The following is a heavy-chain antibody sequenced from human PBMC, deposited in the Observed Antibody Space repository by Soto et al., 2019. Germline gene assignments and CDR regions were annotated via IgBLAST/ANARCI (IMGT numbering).Heavy chain of an antibody. CDR2: INASGGRT. CDR3: GRILPPAAFDY. Sequence: QVQLVQSGAEVKKPGASVKVSCKASGYTFTSYYVHWIRQAPGQGLEWMGIINASGGRTTYAPKFQGRVAMARDTSTITVYTELSSLTSADTATYFCGRILPPAAFDYWGQGTLVTVSS. D-gene: IGHD2-21*02. V-gene: IGHV1-46*03. J-gene: IGHJ4*02. CDR1: GYTFTSYY.